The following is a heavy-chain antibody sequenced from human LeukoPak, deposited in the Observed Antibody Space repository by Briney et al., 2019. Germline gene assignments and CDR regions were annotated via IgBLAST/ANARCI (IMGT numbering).Heavy chain of an antibody. D-gene: IGHD5-12*01. CDR3: ATGAKSGYEY. J-gene: IGHJ4*02. V-gene: IGHV3-74*01. CDR2: IKSDERTT. CDR1: GFTFSAYW. Sequence: TGGSLRLSCAASGFTFSAYWMHWVRQVPGKGPVWVSFIKSDERTTNYADSVKGRFTISRDNARNTVDLQMNNLRADDTAVYYCATGAKSGYEYWGQGTLVTVSS.